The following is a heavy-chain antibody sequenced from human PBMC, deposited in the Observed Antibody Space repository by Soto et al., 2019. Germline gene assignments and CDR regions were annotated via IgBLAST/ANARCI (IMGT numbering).Heavy chain of an antibody. V-gene: IGHV3-73*01. D-gene: IGHD3-22*01. CDR1: GFTFSGSA. CDR2: IRSKANSYAT. CDR3: TRASADSSGLNFDY. J-gene: IGHJ4*02. Sequence: GGSLRLSCAASGFTFSGSAMHWVRQASGKGLEWVGRIRSKANSYATAYAASVKGRLTISRDDSTNTAYLQMDGLKTGDTAVYYCTRASADSSGLNFDYWGQGTLVTVSS.